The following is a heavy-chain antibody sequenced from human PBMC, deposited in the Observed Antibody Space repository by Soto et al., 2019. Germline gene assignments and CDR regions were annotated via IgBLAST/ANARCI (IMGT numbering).Heavy chain of an antibody. V-gene: IGHV3-53*01. CDR2: IYSGGST. J-gene: IGHJ4*02. CDR1: GFTVSSNY. Sequence: GGSLRLSCAASGFTVSSNYMSWVRQAPGKGLECVSVIYSGGSTYYADSVKGRFTISRDNSKNTLYLQMNSLRAEDTAVYYCARGSGSSWYVVYWGQGTLVTVSS. D-gene: IGHD6-13*01. CDR3: ARGSGSSWYVVY.